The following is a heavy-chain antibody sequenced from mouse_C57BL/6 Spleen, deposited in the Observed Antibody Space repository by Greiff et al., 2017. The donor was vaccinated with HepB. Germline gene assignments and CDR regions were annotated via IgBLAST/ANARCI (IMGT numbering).Heavy chain of an antibody. CDR3: TTPVVGSSYAMDY. D-gene: IGHD1-1*01. J-gene: IGHJ4*01. V-gene: IGHV14-4*01. CDR1: GFNIKDDY. CDR2: IDPENGDT. Sequence: EVQLQQSGAELVRPGASVKLSCTASGFNIKDDYMHWVKQRPEQGLEWIGWIDPENGDTEYASKFQGKATITADTSSNTAYLQLSSLTSEDTAVYYCTTPVVGSSYAMDYWGQGTSVTVSS.